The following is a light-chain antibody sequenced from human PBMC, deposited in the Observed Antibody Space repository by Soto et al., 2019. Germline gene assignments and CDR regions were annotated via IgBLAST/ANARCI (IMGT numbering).Light chain of an antibody. Sequence: DLQLTQSPSFLSASVGDTVTITCRASQALSNYLAWYQQKPGKAPDLLIYSASTLQGGVPSRFSGSGSETEFSLTIRALQPEDFATYYCQQLSRYPLTFGGGTKVEIK. J-gene: IGKJ4*01. CDR2: SAS. CDR3: QQLSRYPLT. V-gene: IGKV1-9*01. CDR1: QALSNY.